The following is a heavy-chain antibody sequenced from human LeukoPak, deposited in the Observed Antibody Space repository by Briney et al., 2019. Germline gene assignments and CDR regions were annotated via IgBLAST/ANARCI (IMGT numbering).Heavy chain of an antibody. J-gene: IGHJ4*02. CDR2: MSTSGST. V-gene: IGHV4-61*02. D-gene: IGHD2-2*01. CDR3: ARHQYQLSALAY. Sequence: PSETLSLTCTVSGDSISSSIYYWSWIRQPAGKGLEWIGRMSTSGSTSYNPSLKSRVTISVDTSKNQFSLNLNSVTAADTAIYYCARHQYQLSALAYWGQGTLVTVSS. CDR1: GDSISSSIYY.